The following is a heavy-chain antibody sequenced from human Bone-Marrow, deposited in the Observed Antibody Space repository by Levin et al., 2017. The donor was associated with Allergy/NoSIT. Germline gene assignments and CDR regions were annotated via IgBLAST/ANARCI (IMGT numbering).Heavy chain of an antibody. V-gene: IGHV3-23*01. CDR1: GFPFSGYG. CDR3: ARDLQFWGVNGGVDS. D-gene: IGHD3-10*01. J-gene: IGHJ5*01. CDR2: ISDSGENT. Sequence: GGSLRLSCAASGFPFSGYGMSWVRQAPGEGPDWVPTISDSGENTHYADSVRGRFIISRDNSRNTLYLQMDRLRAEDTAVYYCARDLQFWGVNGGVDSGGRGTLVTVSS.